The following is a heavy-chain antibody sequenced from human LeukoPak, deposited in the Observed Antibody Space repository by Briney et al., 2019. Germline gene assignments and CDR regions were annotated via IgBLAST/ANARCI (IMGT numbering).Heavy chain of an antibody. Sequence: GASVKVSCKASGYTFTSYYMHWVRQAPGQGLEWMGIINPSGGSTSYAQKFQGRVTMTRDTSTSTVYMELSSLRSEDTAVYYCAREVSLTMARGVASYYYYGMDVWGQGTTVTVSS. V-gene: IGHV1-46*01. D-gene: IGHD3-10*01. CDR3: AREVSLTMARGVASYYYYGMDV. J-gene: IGHJ6*02. CDR2: INPSGGST. CDR1: GYTFTSYY.